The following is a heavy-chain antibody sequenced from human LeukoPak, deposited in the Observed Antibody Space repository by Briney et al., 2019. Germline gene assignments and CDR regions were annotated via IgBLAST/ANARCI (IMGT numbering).Heavy chain of an antibody. J-gene: IGHJ4*02. CDR2: ITGNGGNT. V-gene: IGHV3-66*01. D-gene: IGHD3-3*01. CDR1: GITVSTNY. CDR3: GRTYYDFWSSYYPVDD. Sequence: GGSLRLSCAASGITVSTNYMSWVRQAPGKGLEWVSTITGNGGNTYYADSVKGRFTISRDNSKYMVYLQMNSLRAEDTAMYYCGRTYYDFWSSYYPVDDWGQGTLVAVSS.